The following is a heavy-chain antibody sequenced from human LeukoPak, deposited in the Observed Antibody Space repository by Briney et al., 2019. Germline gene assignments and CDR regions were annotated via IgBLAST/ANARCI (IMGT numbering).Heavy chain of an antibody. D-gene: IGHD3-10*01. V-gene: IGHV4-39*07. CDR3: ARDRGIATMVRGVIPINWFDP. J-gene: IGHJ5*01. CDR2: INHSGST. CDR1: GGSLSSSSYY. Sequence: PSETLSLTCTLSGGSLSSSSYYWSWIRQPPGKGLEWIGEINHSGSTNYNPSLKSRVTISVDTSKNQFSLKLSSVTAADTAVYYCARDRGIATMVRGVIPINWFDPWGQGTMVTVSS.